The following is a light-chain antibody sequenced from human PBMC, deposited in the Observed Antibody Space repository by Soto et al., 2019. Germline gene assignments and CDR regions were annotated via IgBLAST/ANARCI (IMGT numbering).Light chain of an antibody. CDR3: SSYAGSSYV. CDR2: AVS. Sequence: QSALTQPPSASGSPGQSVTISCTGTSSDVGGYNYVSWYQQHPGKVPKLMIYAVSKRPSGVPDRFSGSKSGNTASLTVSGLQAEDEADYYCSSYAGSSYVFGTGTKLTVL. CDR1: SSDVGGYNY. V-gene: IGLV2-8*01. J-gene: IGLJ1*01.